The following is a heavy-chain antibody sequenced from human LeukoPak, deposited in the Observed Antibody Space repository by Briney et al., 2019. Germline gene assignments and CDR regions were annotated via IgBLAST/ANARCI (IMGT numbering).Heavy chain of an antibody. D-gene: IGHD6-13*01. CDR1: GGSLSSYY. CDR2: IYYSGST. CDR3: ARGRHSSTWSTESDYYYYYMDV. Sequence: PSETLSLTCTVSGGSLSSYYWNWIRQPPGKGLEWIGYIYYSGSTNYNPSLKSRVTISVDTSKNQFSLKLSSVTAADTAVYFCARGRHSSTWSTESDYYYYYMDVWGKGTTVTVSS. V-gene: IGHV4-59*01. J-gene: IGHJ6*03.